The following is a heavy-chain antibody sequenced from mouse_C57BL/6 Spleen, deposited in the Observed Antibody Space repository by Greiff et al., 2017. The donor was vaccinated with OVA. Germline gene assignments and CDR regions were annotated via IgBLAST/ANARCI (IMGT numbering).Heavy chain of an antibody. J-gene: IGHJ1*03. D-gene: IGHD2-1*01. Sequence: QVQLQQPGAELVMPGASVKLSCKASGYTFTSYWMHWVKQRPGQGLEWIGEIDPSDSYTNYNQKFKGKSTLTVDKSSSTAYMQLSSLTSEDSAVYYCAFYYGNLHWYFDGWGTGTTVTVSS. CDR3: AFYYGNLHWYFDG. V-gene: IGHV1-69*01. CDR2: IDPSDSYT. CDR1: GYTFTSYW.